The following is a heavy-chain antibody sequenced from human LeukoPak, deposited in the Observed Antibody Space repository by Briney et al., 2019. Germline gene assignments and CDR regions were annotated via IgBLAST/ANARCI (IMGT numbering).Heavy chain of an antibody. V-gene: IGHV4-59*01. CDR1: DGSFSSYY. J-gene: IGHJ3*02. Sequence: SETLSLTCTVSDGSFSSYYWSWIRQPPGKGLEWIGYIYYSGSTNYNPSLKSRVTISIDTSKNQFSLKLNSVTAADTAVYYCARSSYYYAADAFDIWGQGTMVTVSS. D-gene: IGHD3-10*01. CDR2: IYYSGST. CDR3: ARSSYYYAADAFDI.